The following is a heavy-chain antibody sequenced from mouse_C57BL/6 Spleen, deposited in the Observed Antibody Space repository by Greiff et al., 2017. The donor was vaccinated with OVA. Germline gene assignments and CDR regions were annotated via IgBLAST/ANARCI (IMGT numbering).Heavy chain of an antibody. CDR3: ARDYDWYFDV. CDR2: IYPGSGNT. CDR1: GYTFTDYY. J-gene: IGHJ1*03. D-gene: IGHD2-4*01. Sequence: QVHVKQSGAELVRPGASVKLSCKASGYTFTDYYINWVKQRPGQGLEWIARIYPGSGNTYYNEKFKGKATLTAEKSSSTAYMQLSSLTSEDSAVYFCARDYDWYFDVWGTGTTVTVSS. V-gene: IGHV1-76*01.